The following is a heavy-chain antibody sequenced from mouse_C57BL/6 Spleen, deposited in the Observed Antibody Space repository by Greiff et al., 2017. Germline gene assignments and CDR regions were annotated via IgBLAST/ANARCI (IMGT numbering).Heavy chain of an antibody. Sequence: QVQLQQSGPELVKPGASVKISCKASGYAFSSSWMNWVKQRPGKGLEWIGRIYPGDGDTNYNGKFKGKATLTADKSSSTAYMQLSSLTSEDSAVYCCARSIPHYDAMDCWGQGTTVTVAS. J-gene: IGHJ4*01. V-gene: IGHV1-82*01. CDR2: IYPGDGDT. CDR3: ARSIPHYDAMDC. CDR1: GYAFSSSW. D-gene: IGHD5-1-1*01.